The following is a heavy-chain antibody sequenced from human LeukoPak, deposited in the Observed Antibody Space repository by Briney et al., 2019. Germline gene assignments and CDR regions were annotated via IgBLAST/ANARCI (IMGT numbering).Heavy chain of an antibody. Sequence: GGSVRLSCAASGFTFSSYAMSWVRQAPGKGLEWVSAISSSGSTIYYADSVKGRFTISRDNAKNSLYLQMNSLRAEDTAVYYCARVNSSSWLHYYYYYMDVWGKGTTVTVSS. D-gene: IGHD6-13*01. CDR1: GFTFSSYA. J-gene: IGHJ6*03. CDR2: ISSSGSTI. V-gene: IGHV3-48*04. CDR3: ARVNSSSWLHYYYYYMDV.